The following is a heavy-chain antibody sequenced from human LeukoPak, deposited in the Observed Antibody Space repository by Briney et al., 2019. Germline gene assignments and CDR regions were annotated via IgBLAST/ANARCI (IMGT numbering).Heavy chain of an antibody. Sequence: GGSLRLSCAASGFTFRHYWMSWVRQAPGKGLEWVANIKQDGSEKYYVDSVKGRFTISRDNAKNSLYLQMNSLRAEDTAVYYCAKDFRIGYSAHFDYWGQGALVTVSS. CDR2: IKQDGSEK. D-gene: IGHD2-21*01. CDR1: GFTFRHYW. V-gene: IGHV3-7*01. CDR3: AKDFRIGYSAHFDY. J-gene: IGHJ4*02.